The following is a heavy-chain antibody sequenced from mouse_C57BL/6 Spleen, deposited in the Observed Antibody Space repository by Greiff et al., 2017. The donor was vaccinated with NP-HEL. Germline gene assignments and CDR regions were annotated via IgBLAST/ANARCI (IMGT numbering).Heavy chain of an antibody. D-gene: IGHD2-4*01. J-gene: IGHJ2*01. V-gene: IGHV1-82*01. Sequence: VQLQQSGPELVKPGASVKISCKASGYAFSGSWMNWVKQRPGKGLEWIGRIYPGDGDTNYNGKFKGKATLTADKSSSTAYVQLSSLTSEDSAVYCCARSDYGDYWGQGTTLTVSS. CDR2: IYPGDGDT. CDR1: GYAFSGSW. CDR3: ARSDYGDY.